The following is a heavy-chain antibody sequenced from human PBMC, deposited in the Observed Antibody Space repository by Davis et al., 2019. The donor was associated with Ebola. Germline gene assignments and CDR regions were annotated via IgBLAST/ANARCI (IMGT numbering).Heavy chain of an antibody. D-gene: IGHD5-12*01. CDR2: INHSGST. CDR1: GGSFSGYY. J-gene: IGHJ6*02. CDR3: ARGAWLRLSRYYYYYGMDV. V-gene: IGHV4-34*01. Sequence: SETLSLTCAVYGGSFSGYYWSWIRQPPGKGLEWIGEINHSGSTNYNPSLKSRVTISVDTSKNQFSLKLSSVTAADTAVYYCARGAWLRLSRYYYYYGMDVWGQGTTVTVSS.